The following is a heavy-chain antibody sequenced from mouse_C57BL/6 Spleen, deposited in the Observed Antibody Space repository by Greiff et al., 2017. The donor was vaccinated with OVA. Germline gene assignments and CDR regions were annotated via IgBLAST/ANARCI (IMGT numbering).Heavy chain of an antibody. V-gene: IGHV1-52*01. CDR1: GYTFTSYW. CDR3: AREGFLYAMDY. J-gene: IGHJ4*01. Sequence: VQLQQPGAELVRPGSSVKLSCKASGYTFTSYWMHWVKQRPMQGLEWIGNIDPSDSETHYNQKFKDKATLTVDKSSSTAYMQLSSLTSEDSAVDYCAREGFLYAMDYWGQGTSVTVSS. CDR2: IDPSDSET.